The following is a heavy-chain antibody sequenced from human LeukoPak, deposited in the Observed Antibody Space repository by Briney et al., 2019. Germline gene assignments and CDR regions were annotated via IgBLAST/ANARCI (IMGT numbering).Heavy chain of an antibody. CDR2: IIPIFGTA. V-gene: IGHV1-69*13. CDR3: ARDKRRYYYDSSGRLFDY. Sequence: SVKVSCKASGGTFSSYAISWVRQAPGQGLEWMGGIIPIFGTANYAQKFQGRVTITADGSTSTAYMELSSLRSEDTAVYYCARDKRRYYYDSSGRLFDYWGQGTLVTVSS. D-gene: IGHD3-22*01. J-gene: IGHJ4*02. CDR1: GGTFSSYA.